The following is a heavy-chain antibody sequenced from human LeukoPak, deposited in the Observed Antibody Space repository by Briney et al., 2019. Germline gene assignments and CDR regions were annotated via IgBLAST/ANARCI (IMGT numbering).Heavy chain of an antibody. J-gene: IGHJ5*02. CDR1: GITFSIYG. Sequence: GGSLRLSCAASGITFSIYGMSWVRQAPGKGLEWVSTASGSGGSAYYSDSVKGRFTISRDDSKNTLYLQMNILRAEDTAVYYCARHHADYDILTGYYTYWFDPWGQGTLVTVSS. CDR2: ASGSGGSA. V-gene: IGHV3-23*01. D-gene: IGHD3-9*01. CDR3: ARHHADYDILTGYYTYWFDP.